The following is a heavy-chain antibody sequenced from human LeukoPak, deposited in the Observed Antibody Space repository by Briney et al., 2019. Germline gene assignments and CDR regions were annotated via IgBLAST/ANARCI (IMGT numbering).Heavy chain of an antibody. J-gene: IGHJ4*01. V-gene: IGHV3-23*01. D-gene: IGHD6-19*01. Sequence: GGPLRLSCAASGFTFSNSAISWFRQAPGKGLGGVSTLSGSGITTYYADSEKGRFTISRDNSKNTLYLQMNSLRAEDTAVYYCAKGIYSSGWSYFDYWGHGTLVTVSS. CDR3: AKGIYSSGWSYFDY. CDR1: GFTFSNSA. CDR2: LSGSGITT.